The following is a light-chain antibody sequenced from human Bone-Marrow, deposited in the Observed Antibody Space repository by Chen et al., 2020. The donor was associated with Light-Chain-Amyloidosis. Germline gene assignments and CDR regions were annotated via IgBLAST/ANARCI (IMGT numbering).Light chain of an antibody. V-gene: IGKV3-20*01. Sequence: EIVFPQSPVTLSLSPGEGANLSCRASQTISSNYLTWYQQKFGQAPRLLIYGSSSRATGIPDRFTGSGSGTDFTLTINRLEPEDFAMYYCQQYGTSPLTFGGGTKVEIK. CDR2: GSS. J-gene: IGKJ4*01. CDR3: QQYGTSPLT. CDR1: QTISSNY.